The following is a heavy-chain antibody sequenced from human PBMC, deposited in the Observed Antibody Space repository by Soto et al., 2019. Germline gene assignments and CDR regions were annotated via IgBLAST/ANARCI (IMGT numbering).Heavy chain of an antibody. V-gene: IGHV3-23*01. Sequence: GGSLRLSCAASGLTFSTSAMSWVRQAPGKGLEWVSLISASGRSTDYADSVKGRFTISRDNSKSTVYLQMNSLRADDTAVYYCAKDPPSEKLQPDYGMDVWGQGTTVTVSS. J-gene: IGHJ6*02. CDR1: GLTFSTSA. CDR2: ISASGRST. CDR3: AKDPPSEKLQPDYGMDV. D-gene: IGHD2-15*01.